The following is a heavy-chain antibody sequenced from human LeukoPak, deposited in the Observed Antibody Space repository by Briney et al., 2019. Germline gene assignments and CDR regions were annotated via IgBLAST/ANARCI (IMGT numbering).Heavy chain of an antibody. CDR3: ARLGGYSGYEDY. D-gene: IGHD5-12*01. V-gene: IGHV1-69*04. J-gene: IGHJ4*02. Sequence: RASVKVSCTASGGTFSSYAISWVRQAPGQGLEWMGRIIPILGIANYAQKFQGRVTITADKSTSTAYMELSSLRSEDTAVYYCARLGGYSGYEDYWGQGTLVTVSS. CDR2: IIPILGIA. CDR1: GGTFSSYA.